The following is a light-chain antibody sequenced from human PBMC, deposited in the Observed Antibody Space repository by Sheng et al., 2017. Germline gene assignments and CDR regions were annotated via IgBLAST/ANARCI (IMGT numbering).Light chain of an antibody. J-gene: IGLJ1*01. CDR3: SSFTSTSTPV. CDR2: EVR. V-gene: IGLV2-14*01. CDR1: SSDIGRYVY. Sequence: QSALTQPASVSASPGQSITISCTGSSSDIGRYVYVSWYQQHPGKAPQLIIYEVRNRPSGVSNRFSGSKSANTASLTISGLQAEDEADYYCSSFTSTSTPVFGTGTKVTVL.